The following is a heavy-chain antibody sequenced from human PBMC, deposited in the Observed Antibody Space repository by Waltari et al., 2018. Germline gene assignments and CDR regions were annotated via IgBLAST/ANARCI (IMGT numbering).Heavy chain of an antibody. CDR1: DYSIRSGYF. Sequence: VHLQESGPGLVKPSETLSLTCGVSDYSIRSGYFWGWIRQPPGKGLEWIGSWYRSGSTYYNPSLQSRVTISADTSKNQFSLNLTSVTAADTAVYYCARVSSSWYLGDYFYYGVDVWDKGPRSPSPQ. D-gene: IGHD6-13*01. CDR2: WYRSGST. V-gene: IGHV4-38-2*01. J-gene: IGHJ6*01. CDR3: ARVSSSWYLGDYFYYGVDV.